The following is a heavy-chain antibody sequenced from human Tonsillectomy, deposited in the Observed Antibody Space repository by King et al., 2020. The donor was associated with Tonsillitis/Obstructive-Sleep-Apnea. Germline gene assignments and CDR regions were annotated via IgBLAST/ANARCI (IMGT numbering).Heavy chain of an antibody. CDR3: ARGTKAFGY. J-gene: IGHJ4*02. Sequence: VQLQESGPGLVKPSETLSLTCTVSGGSISSYYGSWIRQPPGKGLEWIGYIYYSWSSNSNPSLKSRFTISVDRSKNQFSLKLSSVTAADTAVYYCARGTKAFGYWGQGTLVTVSS. CDR2: IYYSWSS. CDR1: GGSISSYY. V-gene: IGHV4-59*01. D-gene: IGHD3-3*02.